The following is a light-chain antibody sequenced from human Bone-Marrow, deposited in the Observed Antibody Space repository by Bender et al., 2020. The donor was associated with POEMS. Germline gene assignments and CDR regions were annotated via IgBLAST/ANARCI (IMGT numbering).Light chain of an antibody. CDR1: ALPNQY. CDR2: KDT. V-gene: IGLV3-25*03. J-gene: IGLJ3*02. Sequence: SYELTQPPSVSVSPGQTARITCSGDALPNQYASWYQQKAGQAPVLVMNKDTERPSGIPERFSGSSSGTTVALTISGVQAEDEADYYCQSADTSGSYVVFGGGTKLSVL. CDR3: QSADTSGSYVV.